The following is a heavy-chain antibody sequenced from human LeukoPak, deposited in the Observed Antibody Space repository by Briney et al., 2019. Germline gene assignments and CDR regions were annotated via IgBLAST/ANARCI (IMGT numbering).Heavy chain of an antibody. Sequence: PGGSLRLSCAASGFTFSSNWMSWVRQAPGKGLEWVANIKQDGSEKYYVDSVKGRFTISRDNAKNSLYLQMNSLRAEDTAVYYCARVGALLWFGELLPGWFDPWGRGTLVTVSS. CDR2: IKQDGSEK. D-gene: IGHD3-10*01. CDR1: GFTFSSNW. CDR3: ARVGALLWFGELLPGWFDP. J-gene: IGHJ5*02. V-gene: IGHV3-7*01.